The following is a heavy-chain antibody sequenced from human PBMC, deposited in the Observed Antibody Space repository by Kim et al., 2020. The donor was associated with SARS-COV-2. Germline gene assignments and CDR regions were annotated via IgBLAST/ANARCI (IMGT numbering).Heavy chain of an antibody. D-gene: IGHD5-12*01. CDR1: GFTFSDYY. V-gene: IGHV3-11*01. CDR3: ARIQSWPKMGWFDP. CDR2: ISSSGSTI. Sequence: GGSLRLSCAASGFTFSDYYMSWIRQAPGKGLEWVSYISSSGSTIYYADSVKGRFTISRDNAKNSLYLQMNSLRAEDTAVYYCARIQSWPKMGWFDPWGQGTLVTVSS. J-gene: IGHJ5*02.